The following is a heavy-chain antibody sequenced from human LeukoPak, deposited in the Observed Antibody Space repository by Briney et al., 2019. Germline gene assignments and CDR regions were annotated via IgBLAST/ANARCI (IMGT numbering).Heavy chain of an antibody. J-gene: IGHJ6*02. Sequence: ASVKVSCKASGYTFTSYDINWVRQATGQGLEWMGWMNPNSGNTGYAQKFQGRVTMTRNTSISTAYMELSSLRSEDTAVYYCARKREEYQLLGYYYYGMDVWGQGTTVTVSS. D-gene: IGHD2-2*01. CDR1: GYTFTSYD. CDR2: MNPNSGNT. CDR3: ARKREEYQLLGYYYYGMDV. V-gene: IGHV1-8*01.